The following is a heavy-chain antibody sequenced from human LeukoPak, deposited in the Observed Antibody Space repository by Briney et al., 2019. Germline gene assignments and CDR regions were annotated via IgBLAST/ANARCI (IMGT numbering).Heavy chain of an antibody. Sequence: GGSLRLSCVASGFTFSRHGMNWVRQAPGKGLEWVSGISPSGDIKYYVDSVEGRFTVSRDNSKNTLYLQINSLRDEDTAVYYCAKDDAWLRFGEWSQGTLVTVSS. J-gene: IGHJ4*02. CDR3: AKDDAWLRFGE. V-gene: IGHV3-23*01. CDR1: GFTFSRHG. CDR2: ISPSGDIK. D-gene: IGHD3-10*01.